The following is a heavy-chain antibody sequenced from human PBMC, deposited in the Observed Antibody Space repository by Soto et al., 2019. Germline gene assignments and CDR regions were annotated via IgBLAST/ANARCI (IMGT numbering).Heavy chain of an antibody. CDR2: IYSGGST. J-gene: IGHJ4*02. CDR1: RFTVSSNY. Sequence: GGSLRLSCAASRFTVSSNYMSWVRQAPGKGLEWVSVIYSGGSTYYADSVKGRFIISRDDSKNTLFLQMNSLRAEDTAVYYCATAKLLLPWLFDYWGQGTLVTVSS. D-gene: IGHD2-15*01. V-gene: IGHV3-66*01. CDR3: ATAKLLLPWLFDY.